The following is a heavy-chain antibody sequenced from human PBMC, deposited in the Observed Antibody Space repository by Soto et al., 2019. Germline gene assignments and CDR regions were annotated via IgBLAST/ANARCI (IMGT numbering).Heavy chain of an antibody. J-gene: IGHJ5*02. Sequence: ASVKVSCKASGYNFAIYGISWVRRAPGQGLEWMGWISASGDAKPAQNLQGRVSLTTDTSTSTAYMELWSLRSDDTAVYYCARDLSTVTFGNWFDPWGQGTLVTVSS. V-gene: IGHV1-18*01. CDR3: ARDLSTVTFGNWFDP. CDR2: ISASGDA. D-gene: IGHD3-16*01. CDR1: GYNFAIYG.